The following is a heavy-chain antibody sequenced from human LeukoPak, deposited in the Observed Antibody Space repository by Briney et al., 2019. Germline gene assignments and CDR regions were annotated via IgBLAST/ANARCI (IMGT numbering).Heavy chain of an antibody. J-gene: IGHJ4*02. D-gene: IGHD7-27*01. CDR2: INTNSGAT. V-gene: IGHV1-2*02. CDR1: GYTFTGYF. Sequence: ASVKVSCKASGYTFTGYFMHWVRQAPGRGLEWMGWINTNSGATNYVQKFQGRVTMTRDRSINTAYLELSRVTSDDTAVYYCVRDGELRGYWGQGTLVTVSS. CDR3: VRDGELRGY.